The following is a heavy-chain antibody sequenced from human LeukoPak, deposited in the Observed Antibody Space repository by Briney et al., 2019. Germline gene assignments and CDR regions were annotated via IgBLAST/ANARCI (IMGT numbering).Heavy chain of an antibody. Sequence: GGSLRLSCAASGFTFSSYAMTWVRQAPGKGLEWVSAITGSGSSTYYADSVKGRFTISRDNSKNTLYLQMNSLRAEDTAVYYCAKYIGMNYYYGMDVWGQGTTVTVSS. CDR1: GFTFSSYA. CDR3: AKYIGMNYYYGMDV. CDR2: ITGSGSST. J-gene: IGHJ6*02. V-gene: IGHV3-23*01.